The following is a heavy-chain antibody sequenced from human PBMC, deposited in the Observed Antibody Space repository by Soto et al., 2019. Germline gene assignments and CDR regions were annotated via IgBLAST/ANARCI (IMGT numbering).Heavy chain of an antibody. J-gene: IGHJ4*02. CDR1: GYSFTSYW. D-gene: IGHD2-15*01. Sequence: PVESLKISCKGSGYSFTSYWIGWVRQMPVKVLEWMGIIYPGDSDTRYSPSFQGQVTISADKSISTAYLQWSSLKASDTAKYYCATASKYCSGGSCWNDYWGQGTLVTVSS. V-gene: IGHV5-51*01. CDR3: ATASKYCSGGSCWNDY. CDR2: IYPGDSDT.